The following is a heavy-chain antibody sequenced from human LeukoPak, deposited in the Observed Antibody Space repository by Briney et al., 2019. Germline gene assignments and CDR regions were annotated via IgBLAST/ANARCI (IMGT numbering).Heavy chain of an antibody. Sequence: GGSLRLSCAASGFTFSSYSMNWVRQAPGKGLEWVSSISSSSSYIYYADSVKGRFTISRDNAKNSLYLQMNSLRAEDTAVYYCARVTQWLEIDVFDIWGQGTMVTVSS. CDR1: GFTFSSYS. CDR2: ISSSSSYI. CDR3: ARVTQWLEIDVFDI. J-gene: IGHJ3*02. V-gene: IGHV3-21*01. D-gene: IGHD6-19*01.